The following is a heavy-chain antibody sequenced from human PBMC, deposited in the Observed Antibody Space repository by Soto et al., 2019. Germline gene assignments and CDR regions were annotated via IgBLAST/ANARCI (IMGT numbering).Heavy chain of an antibody. D-gene: IGHD3-9*01. V-gene: IGHV3-30-3*01. CDR2: MSYDGSNK. CDR3: AREGLRYFELES. J-gene: IGHJ4*02. CDR1: GFTFSTYA. Sequence: GGSLRLSCAASGFTFSTYAMHWVRQAPGKGLEWVTVMSYDGSNKYYADSVKGRFTISRDNSKNTLYLQMQSLRAEDTAVYYCAREGLRYFELESWGQGTLVTVSS.